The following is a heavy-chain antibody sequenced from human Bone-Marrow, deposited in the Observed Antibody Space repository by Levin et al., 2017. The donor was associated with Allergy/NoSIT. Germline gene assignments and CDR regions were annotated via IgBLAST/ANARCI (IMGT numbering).Heavy chain of an antibody. J-gene: IGHJ5*01. CDR3: ARDGGNWFDS. CDR2: IYYTGSS. CDR1: HYSISDGVYN. V-gene: IGHV4-31*03. Sequence: KSSETLSLTCSVSHYSISDGVYNWVWIRQPPGKGLEWIGDIYYTGSSHSNPSLKSRLVISVDTSKNHFSLRLTSVTAADTAVYYCARDGGNWFDSWGQGTLVTVSS.